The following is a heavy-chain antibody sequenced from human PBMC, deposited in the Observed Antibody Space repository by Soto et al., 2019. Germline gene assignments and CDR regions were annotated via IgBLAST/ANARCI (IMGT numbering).Heavy chain of an antibody. D-gene: IGHD6-19*01. CDR2: IYYSGST. CDR1: GGSISSYD. V-gene: IGHV4-59*08. Sequence: SETLSLTCTVSGGSISSYDWSWIRQPPGKGLEWIGYIYYSGSTNYNPSLKSRVTISVDTSKNQFSLKLSSVTAADTAVYYCAGRIAVAGPTIDYWGQGTLVTVSS. J-gene: IGHJ4*02. CDR3: AGRIAVAGPTIDY.